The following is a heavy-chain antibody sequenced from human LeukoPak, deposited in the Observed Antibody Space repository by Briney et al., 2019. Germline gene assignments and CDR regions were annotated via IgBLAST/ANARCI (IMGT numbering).Heavy chain of an antibody. J-gene: IGHJ4*02. CDR1: GFSFRSYW. Sequence: GGSLRLSCAASGFSFRSYWMSWVRQAPGKGLEWVANINEDGSEKYYVDSVEGRFTISRDNTRNSLYVQMNILRAEDTAVYYCARKSGDHFDSWGQGTLVTVSS. CDR2: INEDGSEK. CDR3: ARKSGDHFDS. D-gene: IGHD4-17*01. V-gene: IGHV3-7*01.